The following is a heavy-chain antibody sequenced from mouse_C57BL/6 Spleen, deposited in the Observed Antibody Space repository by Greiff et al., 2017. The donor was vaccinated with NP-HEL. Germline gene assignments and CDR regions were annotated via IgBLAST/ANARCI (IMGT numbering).Heavy chain of an antibody. CDR3: ILLSIQGAMDY. V-gene: IGHV5-9-1*02. Sequence: EVQGVESGEGLVKPGGSLKLSCAASGFTFSSYAMSWVRQTPEKRLEWVAYISSGGDYIYYADTVKGRFTISRDNARNTLYLQMSSLKSEDTAMYYCILLSIQGAMDYWGQGTSVTVSS. J-gene: IGHJ4*01. CDR2: ISSGGDYI. CDR1: GFTFSSYA. D-gene: IGHD2-10*01.